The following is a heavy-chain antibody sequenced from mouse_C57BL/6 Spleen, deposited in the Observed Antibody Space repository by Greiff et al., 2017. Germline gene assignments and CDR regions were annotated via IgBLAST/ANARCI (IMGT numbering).Heavy chain of an antibody. D-gene: IGHD1-1*01. CDR3: ARGDYYGSSSYYYAMDY. Sequence: VQRVESGAELARPGASVKLSCKASGYTFTSYGISWVKQRTGQGLEWIGEIYPRSGNTYYNEKFKGKATLTADKSSSTAYMELRSLTSEDSAVYFCARGDYYGSSSYYYAMDYWGQGTSVTVSS. V-gene: IGHV1-81*01. J-gene: IGHJ4*01. CDR1: GYTFTSYG. CDR2: IYPRSGNT.